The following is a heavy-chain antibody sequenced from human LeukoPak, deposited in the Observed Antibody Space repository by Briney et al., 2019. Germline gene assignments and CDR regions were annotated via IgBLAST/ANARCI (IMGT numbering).Heavy chain of an antibody. V-gene: IGHV4-59*11. CDR3: AREVCSSTSCYPRAFDY. J-gene: IGHJ4*02. CDR2: IYYSGST. D-gene: IGHD2-2*01. Sequence: SETLSLTCTASGGSISSHYWSWIRQPPGKGLEWIGYIYYSGSTNYNPSLKSRVTISVDTSKNQFSLKLSSVTAADTAVYYCAREVCSSTSCYPRAFDYWGQGTLVTVSS. CDR1: GGSISSHY.